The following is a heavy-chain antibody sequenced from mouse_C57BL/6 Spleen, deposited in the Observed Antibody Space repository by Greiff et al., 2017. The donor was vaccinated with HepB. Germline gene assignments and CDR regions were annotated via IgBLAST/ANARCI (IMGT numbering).Heavy chain of an antibody. V-gene: IGHV1-42*01. Sequence: VQLQQSGPELVKPGASVKISCKASGYSFTGYYMNWVKQSPEKSLEWIGEINPSTGGTTYNQKFKAKATLTVDKSSSTAYMQLKSLTSEDSAVYYAASYYYSNTEGYFDVWGTGTTVTVSS. J-gene: IGHJ1*03. D-gene: IGHD2-5*01. CDR3: ASYYYSNTEGYFDV. CDR1: GYSFTGYY. CDR2: INPSTGGT.